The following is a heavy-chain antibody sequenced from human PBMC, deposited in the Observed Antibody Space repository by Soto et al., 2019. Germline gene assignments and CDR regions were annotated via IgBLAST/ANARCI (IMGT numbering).Heavy chain of an antibody. V-gene: IGHV1-3*01. CDR3: ARDGARIAVFGVVYYFDY. Sequence: QVQLVQSGAEVKKPGASVKVSCKASGYTFSSHAIHWVRQAPGQRLEWMGWINAGNGDTNYSQKSQGRVAITTDTSASSAYLELSTLTSEDTAVYYCARDGARIAVFGVVYYFDYWGQGTVVTVSS. CDR1: GYTFSSHA. CDR2: INAGNGDT. J-gene: IGHJ4*02. D-gene: IGHD3-3*01.